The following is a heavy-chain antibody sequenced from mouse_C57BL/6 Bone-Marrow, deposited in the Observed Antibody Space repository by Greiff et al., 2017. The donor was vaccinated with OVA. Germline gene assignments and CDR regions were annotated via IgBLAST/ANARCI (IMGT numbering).Heavy chain of an antibody. J-gene: IGHJ4*01. Sequence: QVQLKQPGAELVRPGSSVKLSCKASGYTFTSYWMHWVKQRPIQGLEWIGNIDPSDSETHYNQKFKDKATLTVDKSSSTAYMQLSSLTSEDSAVYYCALGRGVAMDYWGQGTSVTVSS. D-gene: IGHD4-1*01. CDR1: GYTFTSYW. CDR3: ALGRGVAMDY. CDR2: IDPSDSET. V-gene: IGHV1-52*01.